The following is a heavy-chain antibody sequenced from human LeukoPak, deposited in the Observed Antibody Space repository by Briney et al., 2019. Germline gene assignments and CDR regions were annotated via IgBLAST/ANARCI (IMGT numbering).Heavy chain of an antibody. J-gene: IGHJ4*02. CDR1: GGSISSYY. Sequence: SETLSLTCTVSGGSISSYYWSWIRQPPGKGLEWIGYIYYSGSTNYNPSLKSRVTISVDTSKNQFSLKLSSVTAADTAVYYCAGLGMGPYYDILTGYPPLEYWGQGTLVTVSS. D-gene: IGHD3-9*01. V-gene: IGHV4-59*08. CDR3: AGLGMGPYYDILTGYPPLEY. CDR2: IYYSGST.